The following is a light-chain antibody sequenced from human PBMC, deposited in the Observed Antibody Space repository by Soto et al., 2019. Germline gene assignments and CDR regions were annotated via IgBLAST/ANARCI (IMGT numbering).Light chain of an antibody. CDR3: QYYHPSSWT. Sequence: DIQMTQSPSTLSASVGDTVTITCRASQSISNWLAWYQQKPGKAPKLLIFQASNLESGVPSRFSGSGSGTEFTLTISSLQPDDFATYYCQYYHPSSWTSRPGTKVHI. CDR2: QAS. J-gene: IGKJ1*01. V-gene: IGKV1-5*03. CDR1: QSISNW.